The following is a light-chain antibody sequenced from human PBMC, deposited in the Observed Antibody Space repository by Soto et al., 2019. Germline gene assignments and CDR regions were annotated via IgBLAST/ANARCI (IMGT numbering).Light chain of an antibody. J-gene: IGKJ5*01. V-gene: IGKV1-39*01. CDR1: QSISSY. Sequence: DIQMTQSPSSLSASVGDRVTITCRASQSISSYLNWYQQKPGKAPKLLIYAASSLQSGVPSRFSGSGSGTDFTLTISRLQPDDFATYYCQQYNDYITFGQGTRLEIK. CDR3: QQYNDYIT. CDR2: AAS.